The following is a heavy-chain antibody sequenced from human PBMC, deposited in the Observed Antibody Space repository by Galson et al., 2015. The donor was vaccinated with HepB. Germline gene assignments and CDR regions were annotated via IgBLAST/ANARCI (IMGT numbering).Heavy chain of an antibody. CDR2: FDPEDGEM. Sequence: SVKVSCKVSGYTLTELSIHWVRQAPGKGLEWMGGFDPEDGEMVYAQKFQGRVTMTEDTSTDTAYLQLSSLRSEDTAVYFCATAWNIAVAGAIDHWGQGTLGTVSS. CDR1: GYTLTELS. J-gene: IGHJ4*02. D-gene: IGHD6-19*01. CDR3: ATAWNIAVAGAIDH. V-gene: IGHV1-24*01.